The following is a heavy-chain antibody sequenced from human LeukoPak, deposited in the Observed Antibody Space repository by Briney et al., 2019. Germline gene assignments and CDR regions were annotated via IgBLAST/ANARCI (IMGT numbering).Heavy chain of an antibody. CDR1: GGTFSSYA. V-gene: IGHV1-69*06. CDR2: IIPIFGTA. J-gene: IGHJ4*02. D-gene: IGHD3-16*01. Sequence: SVKVSCKASGGTFSSYAISWVRQAPGQGLEWTGGIIPIFGTANYAQKFQGRVTITADKSTSTAYMELSSLRSEDTAVYYCASTFGLGELQTDYWGQGTLVTVSS. CDR3: ASTFGLGELQTDY.